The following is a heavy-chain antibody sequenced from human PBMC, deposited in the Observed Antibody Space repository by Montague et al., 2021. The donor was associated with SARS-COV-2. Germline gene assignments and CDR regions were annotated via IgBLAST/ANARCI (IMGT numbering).Heavy chain of an antibody. D-gene: IGHD3-22*01. CDR2: IYYTGST. CDR1: GGSISSSSYY. CDR3: ARDTRIAMLVVVTRCALDV. V-gene: IGHV4-39*07. Sequence: SETLSLTCTVSGGSISSSSYYWGWIRQPPGKGLEWIGSIYYTGSTYYXPSIKSRVTISVDTAKNQFSLKLSTVTAADTAVYYCARDTRIAMLVVVTRCALDVWGQGTTVTVSS. J-gene: IGHJ6*02.